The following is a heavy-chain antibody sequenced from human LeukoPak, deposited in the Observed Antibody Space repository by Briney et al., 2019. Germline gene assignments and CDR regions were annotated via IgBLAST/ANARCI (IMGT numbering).Heavy chain of an antibody. CDR1: GFTFSTYA. CDR2: ISGSGGST. D-gene: IGHD5-24*01. Sequence: PGGSLRLSCAASGFTFSTYAMSWARQAPGKGLEWVSAISGSGGSTNYADSVKGRFTISRDNSKNTLYLQMNSLRAEDTAVYYCAKENGYNYYFDYWGQGTLVTVSS. V-gene: IGHV3-23*01. CDR3: AKENGYNYYFDY. J-gene: IGHJ4*02.